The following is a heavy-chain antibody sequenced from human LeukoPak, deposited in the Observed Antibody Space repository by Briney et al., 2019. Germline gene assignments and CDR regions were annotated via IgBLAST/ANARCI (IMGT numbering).Heavy chain of an antibody. D-gene: IGHD4-17*01. Sequence: PSETLSLTCAVHGGSFSGYYWSWIRQPPGKGLEWIGEINHSGSTNYNPSLKSRVTISADTSKNQFSLKLNSVTAADTAVYYCARGIEDYGDYSLLGWGQGTLVTVSS. CDR3: ARGIEDYGDYSLLG. V-gene: IGHV4-34*01. CDR1: GGSFSGYY. CDR2: INHSGST. J-gene: IGHJ4*02.